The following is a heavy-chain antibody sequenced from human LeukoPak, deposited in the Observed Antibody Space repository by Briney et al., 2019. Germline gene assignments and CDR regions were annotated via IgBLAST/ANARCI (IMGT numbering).Heavy chain of an antibody. D-gene: IGHD4-23*01. V-gene: IGHV4-59*01. J-gene: IGHJ3*02. Sequence: SETLSLTCTVSVGSISSYYWSWIRQPPGKGLEWIGYIYYSGSTNYNPSLKSRVTISVDTSKNQFSLKLSSVTAADTAVYYCARVGMVTPNAFDIWGQGTMVTVSS. CDR2: IYYSGST. CDR1: VGSISSYY. CDR3: ARVGMVTPNAFDI.